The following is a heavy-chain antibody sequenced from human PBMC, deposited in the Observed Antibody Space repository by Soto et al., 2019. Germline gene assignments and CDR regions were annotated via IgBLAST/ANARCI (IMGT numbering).Heavy chain of an antibody. J-gene: IGHJ5*02. CDR1: GGSISSSSYY. CDR3: ARQLEYPPDWFDP. CDR2: IYYSGST. V-gene: IGHV4-39*01. Sequence: QLQLQESGPGLVKPSETLSLTCTVSGGSISSSSYYWGWIRQPPGKGLEWIGSIYYSGSTDYNPSLKSRVTITVDTSKNKLYLKLSSVTAADTAVYYYARQLEYPPDWFDPWCQGTLVTVSS.